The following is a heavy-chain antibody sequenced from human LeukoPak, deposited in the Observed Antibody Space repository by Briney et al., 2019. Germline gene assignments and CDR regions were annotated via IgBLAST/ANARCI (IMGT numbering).Heavy chain of an antibody. Sequence: GGSLRLSCAASGFTFSSYWMHWVRQAPGKGLVWVSRINSDGSSTSYADSVKGRFTISRDNAKNTLYLQMNSLRAEDTAVYYCARGGGGSINFNWFDPWGQGTLVTVSS. CDR3: ARGGGGSINFNWFDP. D-gene: IGHD2-15*01. CDR1: GFTFSSYW. J-gene: IGHJ5*02. CDR2: INSDGSST. V-gene: IGHV3-74*01.